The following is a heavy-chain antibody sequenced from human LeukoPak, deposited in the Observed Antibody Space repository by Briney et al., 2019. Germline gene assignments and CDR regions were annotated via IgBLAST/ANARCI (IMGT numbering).Heavy chain of an antibody. CDR1: GYTFINYG. Sequence: ASVKVSRKASGYTFINYGITWVRQAPGQGLEWMGWISAYNGYTNYAQKFQGRVTMTTDTSTSTVYMELRSLRSDDTAEYYRARGQLVFFAYWGQGTLVTVSA. CDR2: ISAYNGYT. J-gene: IGHJ4*02. V-gene: IGHV1-18*01. CDR3: ARGQLVFFAY. D-gene: IGHD6-6*01.